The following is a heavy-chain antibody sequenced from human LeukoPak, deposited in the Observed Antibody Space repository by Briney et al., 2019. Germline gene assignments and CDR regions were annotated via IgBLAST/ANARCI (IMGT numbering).Heavy chain of an antibody. V-gene: IGHV4-39*01. CDR3: ARQIVGTSWNYYYSYIDV. CDR2: VFHSGNT. Sequence: PSETLSLTCSVSGGSITSSLYHWGWLRQAPGKGLQWIGNVFHSGNTYYSPSLQSRAAISIDTSKNRFSLKLTSVTAADTAVYYARQIVGTSWNYYYSYIDVWGNGTSVSVSS. J-gene: IGHJ6*03. D-gene: IGHD1-1*01. CDR1: GGSITSSLYH.